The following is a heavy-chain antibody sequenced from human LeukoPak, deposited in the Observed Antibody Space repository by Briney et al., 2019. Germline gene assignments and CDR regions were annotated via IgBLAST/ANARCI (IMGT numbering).Heavy chain of an antibody. CDR3: AKTPGY. CDR2: ISESGDST. Sequence: GGSLRFSCLASRFSISTDAMSWLRQAPGKGLEWVSGISESGDSTSYADSVKGRFTISRDNSKNTLYLQMNSLTADDTAMYYCAKTPGYWGQGILVTVSS. D-gene: IGHD2-15*01. CDR1: RFSISTDA. J-gene: IGHJ4*02. V-gene: IGHV3-23*01.